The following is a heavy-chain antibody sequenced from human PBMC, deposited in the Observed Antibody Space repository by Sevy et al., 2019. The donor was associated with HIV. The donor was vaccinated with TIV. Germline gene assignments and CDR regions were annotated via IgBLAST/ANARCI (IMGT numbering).Heavy chain of an antibody. CDR3: ARDTIVVVPAASDPYYYYYGMDV. D-gene: IGHD2-2*01. V-gene: IGHV3-21*01. Sequence: GGSLRLSCAASGFTFSSYSMNWVRQAPGNGLEWVSSITSSSNYIYYADSVKGRFTISRDNAKNSLYLQMNSLRAEDTAVYYCARDTIVVVPAASDPYYYYYGMDVSGQRTSVTVSS. CDR2: ITSSSNYI. J-gene: IGHJ6*02. CDR1: GFTFSSYS.